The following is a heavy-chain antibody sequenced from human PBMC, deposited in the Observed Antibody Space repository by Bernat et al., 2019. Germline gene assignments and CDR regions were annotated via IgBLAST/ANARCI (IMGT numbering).Heavy chain of an antibody. CDR2: IIPIFGTA. CDR1: GGTFSSYA. J-gene: IGHJ6*03. D-gene: IGHD5-12*01. CDR3: ASIEVATKSYYYYYMDV. Sequence: QVQLVQSGAEVKKPGSSVKVSCKASGGTFSSYAISWVRQAPGQGLEWMGGIIPIFGTANYAQKFQGRVTITADESTGTAYMELSSLRSEDTAVYYCASIEVATKSYYYYYMDVWGQGTTVTVSS. V-gene: IGHV1-69*01.